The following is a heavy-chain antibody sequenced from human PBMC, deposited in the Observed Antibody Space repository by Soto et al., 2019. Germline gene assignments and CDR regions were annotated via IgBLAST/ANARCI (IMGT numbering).Heavy chain of an antibody. Sequence: QVQLVESGGGVVQPGRSLRLSCAASGFTFSSYGMHWVRQAPGKGLEWVAVIWYDGSNKYYADSVKGRFTISRDNSKNTLYLQMNSLRAEDTAVYYCARDQEEYCSSTSCYGYFDYWGQGTLVTVSS. CDR3: ARDQEEYCSSTSCYGYFDY. CDR1: GFTFSSYG. V-gene: IGHV3-33*01. CDR2: IWYDGSNK. D-gene: IGHD2-2*01. J-gene: IGHJ4*02.